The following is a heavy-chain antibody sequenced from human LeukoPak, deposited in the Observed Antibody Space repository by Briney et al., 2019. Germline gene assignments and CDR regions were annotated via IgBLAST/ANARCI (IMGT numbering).Heavy chain of an antibody. J-gene: IGHJ3*02. D-gene: IGHD6-13*01. CDR1: GGSISSHY. CDR3: ARFIAAAGNDAFDI. Sequence: SDTLSLICTVSGGSISSHYWSWIRQPPGKGLECIGYIYYSGSTNYHPSLKSRVTISVDTSKNQFSLKLSSVTAADTAVYYCARFIAAAGNDAFDIWGQGTMVTVSS. CDR2: IYYSGST. V-gene: IGHV4-59*07.